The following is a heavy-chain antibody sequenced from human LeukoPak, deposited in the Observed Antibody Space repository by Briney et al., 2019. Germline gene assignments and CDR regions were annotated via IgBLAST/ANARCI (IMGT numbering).Heavy chain of an antibody. CDR3: ARGWETGYQLLPPYYYYYYMDV. CDR1: GFTFSSYS. D-gene: IGHD2-2*01. Sequence: PGGSLRLSCAASGFTFSSYSMNWVRQAPGKGLEWVSSISSSSRYIYYADSVKGRFTISRDNAKNSLYLQMNSLRAEDTAVYYCARGWETGYQLLPPYYYYYYMDVWGKGTTVTVSS. CDR2: ISSSSRYI. J-gene: IGHJ6*03. V-gene: IGHV3-21*01.